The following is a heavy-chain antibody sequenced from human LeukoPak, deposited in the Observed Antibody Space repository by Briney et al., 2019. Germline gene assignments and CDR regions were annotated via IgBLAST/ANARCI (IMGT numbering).Heavy chain of an antibody. V-gene: IGHV1-46*01. CDR1: GYTFTSYY. D-gene: IGHD3-3*01. J-gene: IGHJ4*02. Sequence: ASVTVSFTASGYTFTSYYMHWVRQAPGQGLEWMGIINPSGGSTSYAQKFQGRVTMTRDTSTSTVYMELSSLRSEDTAVYYCASGEAYYDFWGGYKAFDYWGQGTLVTVSS. CDR3: ASGEAYYDFWGGYKAFDY. CDR2: INPSGGST.